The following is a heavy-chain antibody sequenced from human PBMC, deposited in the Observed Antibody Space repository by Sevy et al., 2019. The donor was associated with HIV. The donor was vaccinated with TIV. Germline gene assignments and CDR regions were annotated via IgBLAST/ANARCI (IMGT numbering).Heavy chain of an antibody. V-gene: IGHV4-61*02. J-gene: IGHJ6*04. CDR1: GGSISSGNYY. Sequence: SETLSLTCTVSGGSISSGNYYWTWIRQPAGKGLEWIGRIYTSWSTNYNPSLKSRVTISVDTSKNHFSLKLSSVTAADTAVYYCARESPYGSGSLFDVWGKGTTVTVSS. CDR2: IYTSWST. D-gene: IGHD3-10*01. CDR3: ARESPYGSGSLFDV.